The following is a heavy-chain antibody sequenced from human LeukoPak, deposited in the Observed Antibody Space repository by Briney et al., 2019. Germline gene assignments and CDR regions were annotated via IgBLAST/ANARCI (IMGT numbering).Heavy chain of an antibody. D-gene: IGHD3-10*01. CDR3: ASHRYGSGTLRGFDP. J-gene: IGHJ5*02. CDR1: GFTFSDHN. V-gene: IGHV3-11*03. CDR2: ITSSSSYT. Sequence: KSGGSLRLSCVASGFTFSDHNMSWIRQAPGKGLECVSNITSSSSYTNYADSVKGRFTISRDNAKNSLYLQMNSLRAEDTAVYYCASHRYGSGTLRGFDPWGQGTLVTVSS.